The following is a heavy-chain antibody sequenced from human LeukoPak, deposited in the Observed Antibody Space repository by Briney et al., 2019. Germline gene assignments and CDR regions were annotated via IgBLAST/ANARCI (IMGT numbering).Heavy chain of an antibody. J-gene: IGHJ4*02. V-gene: IGHV3-23*01. D-gene: IGHD3-22*01. CDR3: ASYYDSSGYKAGYFDY. CDR1: RFTFSSYA. CDR2: ISGSGGST. Sequence: AGGSLRLSCAASRFTFSSYAMSWVRQAPGRGLEWVSAISGSGGSTYYADSVKGRFTISRDNSKNTLYLQMNSLRAEDTAVYYCASYYDSSGYKAGYFDYWGQGTLVTVSS.